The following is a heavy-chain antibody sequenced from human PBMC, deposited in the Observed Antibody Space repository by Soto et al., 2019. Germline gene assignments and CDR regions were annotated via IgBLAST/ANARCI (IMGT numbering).Heavy chain of an antibody. D-gene: IGHD3-3*02. Sequence: GGSLRLSSAASGFTFSSHWMSWVRQAPGRGLEWVANIKQDGSEKYYVDSVRGRFTVSRDNAKNSLYLQMNSLRAEDTAVYICAIVRIASRTGAYGMDVWVQGTTVTVS. CDR1: GFTFSSHW. CDR3: AIVRIASRTGAYGMDV. J-gene: IGHJ6*02. CDR2: IKQDGSEK. V-gene: IGHV3-7*01.